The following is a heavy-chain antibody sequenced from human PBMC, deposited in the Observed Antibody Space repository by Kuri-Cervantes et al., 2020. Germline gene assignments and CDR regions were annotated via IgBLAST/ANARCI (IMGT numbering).Heavy chain of an antibody. CDR1: GFTFDDYA. CDR3: AKSAVGATNAELDY. V-gene: IGHV3-9*01. Sequence: SLKISCAASGFTFDDYAMHWVRQAPGKGLEWVSGISWNSGSIGYADSVKGRFTISRDNAKSSLYLQMNSLRAEDTALYYCAKSAVGATNAELDYWGQGTLVTVSS. CDR2: ISWNSGSI. D-gene: IGHD1-26*01. J-gene: IGHJ4*02.